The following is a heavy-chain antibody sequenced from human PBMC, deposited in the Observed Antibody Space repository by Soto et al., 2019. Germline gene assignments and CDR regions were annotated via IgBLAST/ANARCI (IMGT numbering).Heavy chain of an antibody. V-gene: IGHV5-51*01. CDR3: VRGIFNNDY. J-gene: IGHJ4*02. Sequence: GESRKSSCKVSGYSFTTYWIGWVRQMPGKGLEWLGIIYPPDSDTRYSPSFQGHVTISVDKSISTAYLQWSSLKASDTAMYYCVRGIFNNDYWGQGTLVTVSS. CDR1: GYSFTTYW. CDR2: IYPPDSDT.